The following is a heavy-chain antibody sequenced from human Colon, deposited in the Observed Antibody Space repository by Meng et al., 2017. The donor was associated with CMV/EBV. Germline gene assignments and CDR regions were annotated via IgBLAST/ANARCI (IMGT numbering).Heavy chain of an antibody. V-gene: IGHV3-23*01. CDR2: ISGSGGTD. Sequence: GESLKISCAASGFTFSGYAMSWVRQAPGKGLEWVSVISGSGGTDRYTDSVKGRFTISRDNSENTVFLQMSSLRAEDTAVYYCARDGRAGIRGTYRRFDIWGQGTLVTVSS. D-gene: IGHD3-3*02. CDR1: GFTFSGYA. J-gene: IGHJ4*02. CDR3: ARDGRAGIRGTYRRFDI.